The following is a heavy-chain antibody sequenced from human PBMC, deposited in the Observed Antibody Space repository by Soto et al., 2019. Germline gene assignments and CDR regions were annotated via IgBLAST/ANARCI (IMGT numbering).Heavy chain of an antibody. CDR1: GFTFSDYY. V-gene: IGHV3-11*01. Sequence: QVQLVESGGGLVKPGGSLRLSCVASGFTFSDYYMSWIRQAPGRGLEWLSYITRNGRNNNYADSVKGRFTISRDNAKPSLFLEMNGLSVEDTAVYYCARRRRTEMADIVLMHDVDFWGQGNLVTVSS. D-gene: IGHD2-8*01. CDR2: ITRNGRNN. CDR3: ARRRRTEMADIVLMHDVDF. J-gene: IGHJ4*02.